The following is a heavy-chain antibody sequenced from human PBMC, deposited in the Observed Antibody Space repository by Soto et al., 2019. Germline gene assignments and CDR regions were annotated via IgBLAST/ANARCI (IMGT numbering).Heavy chain of an antibody. CDR3: AALTGATFH. CDR1: GYSFNSYW. D-gene: IGHD1-20*01. Sequence: PGESLKISCKASGYSFNSYWIGWVRQMPGKGLEWRGIVHPGNSDIRYSPSFQGQVTVSVDRSISTAYLQWSSLKASDTAMYYCAALTGATFHWGQGTLVTVSS. J-gene: IGHJ4*02. V-gene: IGHV5-51*01. CDR2: VHPGNSDI.